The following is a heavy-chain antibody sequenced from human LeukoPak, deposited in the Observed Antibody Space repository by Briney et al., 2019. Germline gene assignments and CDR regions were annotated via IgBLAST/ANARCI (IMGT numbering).Heavy chain of an antibody. CDR3: ARGKIVVITTYNWFDP. V-gene: IGHV4-4*07. D-gene: IGHD3-22*01. CDR2: IYTSGNT. CDR1: GGSISSYY. J-gene: IGHJ5*02. Sequence: SETLSLTCTVSGGSISSYYWSWIRQPAGKGLEWIGRIYTSGNTNYNPSLKSRVTISVDTSKNQFSLKLSSVTAADTAVYYCARGKIVVITTYNWFDPWGQGTLVTVSS.